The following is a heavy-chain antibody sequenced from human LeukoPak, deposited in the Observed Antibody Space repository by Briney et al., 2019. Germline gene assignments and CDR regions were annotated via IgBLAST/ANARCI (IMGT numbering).Heavy chain of an antibody. V-gene: IGHV4-34*01. CDR2: INHSGST. CDR1: GGSFSGYY. J-gene: IGHJ6*03. CDR3: ARGFGVVPAAFYYYYYYMDV. Sequence: SETLSLTCAVYGGSFSGYYWSWIRQPPGKGLEWIGEINHSGSTNYNPSLKSRVTISVDTSKNQFSLKLSSVTAADTAVYYCARGFGVVPAAFYYYYYYMDVWGKGTTVTVSS. D-gene: IGHD2-2*01.